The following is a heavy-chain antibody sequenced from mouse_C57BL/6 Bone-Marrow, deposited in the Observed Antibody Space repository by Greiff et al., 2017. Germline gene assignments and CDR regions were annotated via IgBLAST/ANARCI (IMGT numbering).Heavy chain of an antibody. D-gene: IGHD1-1*01. CDR1: GYSITSGYY. V-gene: IGHV3-6*01. J-gene: IGHJ3*01. CDR3: ARDTHYYGSSYPAWFAY. Sequence: EVKLQESGPGLVKPSQSLSLTCSVTGYSITSGYYWNWIRQFPGNKLEWMGYISYDGSNNYNPSLKNRISITRDTSKNQFFLKLNSVTTEDTATYYCARDTHYYGSSYPAWFAYWGQGTLVTVSA. CDR2: ISYDGSN.